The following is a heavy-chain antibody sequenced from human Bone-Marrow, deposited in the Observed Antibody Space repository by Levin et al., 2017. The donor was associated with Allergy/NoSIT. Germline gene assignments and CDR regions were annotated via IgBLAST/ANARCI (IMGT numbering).Heavy chain of an antibody. D-gene: IGHD6-19*01. Sequence: SETLSLTCGVSGASISSSKYYWACIRQSPGKGLEWIVTTYFTGNTYYNPSLKSRVTISLDTSKNQFSLTLTSVTAADTAVYYCAATPSSDWYSTRVFWYFDLWGRGTLVTVSS. V-gene: IGHV4-39*01. CDR3: AATPSSDWYSTRVFWYFDL. J-gene: IGHJ2*01. CDR2: TYFTGNT. CDR1: GASISSSKYY.